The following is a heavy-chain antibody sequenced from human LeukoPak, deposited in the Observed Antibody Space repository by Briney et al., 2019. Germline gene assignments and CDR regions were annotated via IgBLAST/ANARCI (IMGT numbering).Heavy chain of an antibody. CDR2: ISWSGDRM. Sequence: GRSLRLSCAASGFTFEDHVMHWVRQAPGKGLEWVSSISWSGDRMGYADAVKGRFTISRDNAKNSLFLQMNSLRVEDTALYYCAKDLGGSATTVWGQGTLVTASS. D-gene: IGHD2-2*01. V-gene: IGHV3-9*01. J-gene: IGHJ4*02. CDR3: AKDLGGSATTV. CDR1: GFTFEDHV.